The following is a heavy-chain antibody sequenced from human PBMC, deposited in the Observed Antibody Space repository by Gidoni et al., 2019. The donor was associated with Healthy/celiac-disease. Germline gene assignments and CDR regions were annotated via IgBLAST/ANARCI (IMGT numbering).Heavy chain of an antibody. CDR1: GFTFSSYS. V-gene: IGHV3-21*01. CDR3: ARAPRGYYYYMDV. Sequence: EVQLVESGGGLVKPGGSLRLSCAASGFTFSSYSMNWVRQAPGKGLEWVSSISSSSSYIYYADSVKGRFTISRDNAKNSLYLQMNSLRAEDTAVYYCARAPRGYYYYMDVWGKGTTVTVSS. CDR2: ISSSSSYI. J-gene: IGHJ6*03.